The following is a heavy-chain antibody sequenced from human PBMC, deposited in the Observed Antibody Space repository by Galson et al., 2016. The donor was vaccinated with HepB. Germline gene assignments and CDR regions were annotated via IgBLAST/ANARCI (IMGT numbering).Heavy chain of an antibody. CDR1: GYTFTKYG. CDR2: SSAYIGNI. CDR3: ARGGGAAAAA. Sequence: SVKVSCKASGYTFTKYGITWVRQAPGQGLEWMGWSSAYIGNINYSPKFQDRVTMTTDTSATTAYMELNSLRVDDTAVYYCARGGGAAAAAWGQGTLVTVSS. J-gene: IGHJ5*02. V-gene: IGHV1-18*04. D-gene: IGHD6-13*01.